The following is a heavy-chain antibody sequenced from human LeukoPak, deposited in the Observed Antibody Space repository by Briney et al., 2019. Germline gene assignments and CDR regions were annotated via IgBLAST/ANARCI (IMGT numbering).Heavy chain of an antibody. J-gene: IGHJ4*02. Sequence: PGGSLRLSCATSGFSFSSYAMSWVRQAPGKGLVWVSRINSDGSSTSYADSVKGRFTISRDNAKNTLYLQMNSLRAEDTAVYYCARDLGWNYFDYWGRGTLVTVSS. V-gene: IGHV3-74*01. CDR1: GFSFSSYA. CDR3: ARDLGWNYFDY. CDR2: INSDGSST. D-gene: IGHD6-19*01.